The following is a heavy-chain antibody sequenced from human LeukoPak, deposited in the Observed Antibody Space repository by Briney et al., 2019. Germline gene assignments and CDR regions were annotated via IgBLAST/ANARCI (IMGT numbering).Heavy chain of an antibody. CDR3: ARSSRTSWYSDY. V-gene: IGHV3-21*01. J-gene: IGHJ4*02. Sequence: PGGSLRLSCAASGFTFSNYSMNWFRQAPGKGLEWVSSISSSSYIYYADSVKGRFAISRDNARNSLYLQMNSLRVEDTAVYYCARSSRTSWYSDYWGQGTLVTVSS. CDR1: GFTFSNYS. CDR2: ISSSSYI. D-gene: IGHD6-13*01.